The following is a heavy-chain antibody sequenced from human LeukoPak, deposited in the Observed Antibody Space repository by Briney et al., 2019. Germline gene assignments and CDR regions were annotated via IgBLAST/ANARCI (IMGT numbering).Heavy chain of an antibody. CDR2: ISSSGSTI. D-gene: IGHD3-22*01. CDR3: AKVKGFDYYDSSGYHGFDY. Sequence: GGSLRLSCAASGFTFSSYEMNWVRQAPGKGLEWVSYISSSGSTIYYADSVKGRFTISRDNSKNTLYLQMNSLRAEDTAVYYCAKVKGFDYYDSSGYHGFDYWGQGTLVTVSS. CDR1: GFTFSSYE. V-gene: IGHV3-48*03. J-gene: IGHJ4*02.